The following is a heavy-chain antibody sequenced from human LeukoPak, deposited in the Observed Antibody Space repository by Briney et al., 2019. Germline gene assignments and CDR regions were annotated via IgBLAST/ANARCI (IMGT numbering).Heavy chain of an antibody. V-gene: IGHV4-59*12. J-gene: IGHJ4*02. D-gene: IGHD1-26*01. CDR2: IYYSGST. CDR1: GGSISSYY. Sequence: PSETLSLTCTVSGGSISSYYWSWIRQPPGKGLEWIGYIYYSGSTNYNPSLKSRVTISVDTSKNQFSLKLSSVTAADTAVYYCATRQTYSGSYAMVFDYWGQGTLVTVS. CDR3: ATRQTYSGSYAMVFDY.